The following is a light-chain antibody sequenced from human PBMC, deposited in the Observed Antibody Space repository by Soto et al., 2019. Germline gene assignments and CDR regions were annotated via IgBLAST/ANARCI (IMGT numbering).Light chain of an antibody. Sequence: DIHMTQSPSTLSASLVDRVTITCRASQSISSWLAWYQQKPGKAPNLLIYKASSLKSGVPSRFRGSGSGTEFTLTISSLQPDDFATYYCQQFNNYPLTFGGGTKVDIK. CDR1: QSISSW. CDR3: QQFNNYPLT. J-gene: IGKJ4*01. V-gene: IGKV1-5*03. CDR2: KAS.